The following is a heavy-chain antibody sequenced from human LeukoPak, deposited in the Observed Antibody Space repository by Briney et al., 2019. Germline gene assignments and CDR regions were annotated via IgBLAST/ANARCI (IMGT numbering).Heavy chain of an antibody. D-gene: IGHD6-19*01. Sequence: GGSLRLSCAASGFTFSSYGMSWVRQVPGKGLEWVSSISGSGGSIYYADSVKGRFTISRDNSKNTLYLQMNSLRAEDTAVYYCAKERYSSGLNWFDPWGQGTLVTVSS. V-gene: IGHV3-23*01. J-gene: IGHJ5*02. CDR2: ISGSGGSI. CDR3: AKERYSSGLNWFDP. CDR1: GFTFSSYG.